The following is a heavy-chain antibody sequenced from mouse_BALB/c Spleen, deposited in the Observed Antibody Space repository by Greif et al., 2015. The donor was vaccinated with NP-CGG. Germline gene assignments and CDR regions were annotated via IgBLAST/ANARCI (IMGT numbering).Heavy chain of an antibody. CDR3: ARQKGVDY. CDR2: ISSGGSYT. V-gene: IGHV5-6*01. Sequence: EVKLVESGGDLVKPGGSLKLSCAASGFTFSSYGMSWVRQTPDKRLEWVATISSGGSYTYYPDSVKGRFTVSRDNAKSTLYLQMSSLKSEDTAMYYCARQKGVDYWGQGTTLTVSS. CDR1: GFTFSSYG. J-gene: IGHJ2*01.